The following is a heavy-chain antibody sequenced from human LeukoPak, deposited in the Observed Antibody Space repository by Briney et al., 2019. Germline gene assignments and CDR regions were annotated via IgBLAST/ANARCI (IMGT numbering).Heavy chain of an antibody. D-gene: IGHD2-15*01. CDR1: GFTFSSYA. Sequence: PGGSLRLSCAASGFTFSSYAMSWVRQAPGKGLEWVSAISGSGGSTYYADSMKGRFTISRDNSKNTLYLQMNSLRAEDTAVYYCAKVIVVVVAAFDYWGQGTLVTVSS. CDR3: AKVIVVVVAAFDY. J-gene: IGHJ4*02. V-gene: IGHV3-23*01. CDR2: ISGSGGST.